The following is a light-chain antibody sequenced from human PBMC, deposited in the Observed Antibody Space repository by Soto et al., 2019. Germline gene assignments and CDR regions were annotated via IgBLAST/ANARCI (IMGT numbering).Light chain of an antibody. CDR3: QQYHIWPPWT. J-gene: IGKJ1*01. CDR1: QSVSSN. V-gene: IGKV3-15*01. Sequence: EIVMTQSPATLSVSPGERATLSCRGSQSVSSNLAWYQQKPGQAPRLLIYGASTRATGIPARFTGSGSGTEFTLTISSLQSEDFAVYYCQQYHIWPPWTSGQGTKVDI. CDR2: GAS.